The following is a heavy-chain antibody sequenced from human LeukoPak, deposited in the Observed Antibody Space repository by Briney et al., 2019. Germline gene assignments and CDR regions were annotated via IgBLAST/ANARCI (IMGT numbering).Heavy chain of an antibody. D-gene: IGHD4-17*01. Sequence: SVKVSCKASGGTFSSYTISWVRQAPGQGLEWMGRIIPILGIANYAQKFQGRVTITADKSTSTAYMELSSLRSEDTALYYCARTRDYGDWYFDLWGRGTMVTVSS. J-gene: IGHJ2*01. CDR1: GGTFSSYT. CDR3: ARTRDYGDWYFDL. V-gene: IGHV1-69*02. CDR2: IIPILGIA.